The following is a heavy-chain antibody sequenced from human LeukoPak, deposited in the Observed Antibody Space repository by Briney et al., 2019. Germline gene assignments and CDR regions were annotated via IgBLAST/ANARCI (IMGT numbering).Heavy chain of an antibody. D-gene: IGHD3-22*01. CDR2: IYHSGST. J-gene: IGHJ3*02. CDR1: GYSISSGYY. Sequence: SETLSLTCTVSGYSISSGYYWGWIRQPPGKGLEWIGSIYHSGSTYYNPSLKSRVTISVDTSKNQFSLRLSSVTAADTAVYYCASLSDYYDSSGYSESAFDIWGQGTMVTVSS. CDR3: ASLSDYYDSSGYSESAFDI. V-gene: IGHV4-38-2*02.